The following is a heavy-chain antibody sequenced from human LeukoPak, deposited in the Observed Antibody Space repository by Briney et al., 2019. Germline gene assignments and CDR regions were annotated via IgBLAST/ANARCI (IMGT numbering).Heavy chain of an antibody. V-gene: IGHV4-34*01. CDR3: ATNVVTSNYHYGMDV. Sequence: SETLSLTCAVYGGSSSGYYWSWVRQPPGRGLEWGGEINHSVSTNYNPSLKSRVTISVNTSKNQFSLKLSSVTAADTAVYYCATNVVTSNYHYGMDVWGQGTTVTVSS. CDR2: INHSVST. CDR1: GGSSSGYY. J-gene: IGHJ6*02. D-gene: IGHD2-21*02.